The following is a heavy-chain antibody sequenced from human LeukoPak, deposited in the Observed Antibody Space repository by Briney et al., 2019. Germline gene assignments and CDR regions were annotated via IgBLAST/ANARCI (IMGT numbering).Heavy chain of an antibody. CDR3: ARGLAVAGHYYYYYMDV. Sequence: PSETLSLTCTVSGGSISSYYWSWIRQPPGKGLEWIGYIYYSGSTNYNPSLKSRVTISVDTSKNQVSLKLSSVTAADTAVYYCARGLAVAGHYYYYYMDVWGKGTTVTVSS. J-gene: IGHJ6*03. CDR2: IYYSGST. CDR1: GGSISSYY. D-gene: IGHD6-19*01. V-gene: IGHV4-59*01.